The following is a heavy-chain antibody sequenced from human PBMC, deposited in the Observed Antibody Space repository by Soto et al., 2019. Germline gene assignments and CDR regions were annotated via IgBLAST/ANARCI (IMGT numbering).Heavy chain of an antibody. CDR3: ARQATGYKSKWFDP. J-gene: IGHJ5*02. Sequence: GESLKISLEVSGYTFTSYWIALVRQMPGKGLEWMGGIYPGDSQTRYSPTFQGQVAISADKSVNTAYMQWRSLKAPATAIYSCARQATGYKSKWFDPWAQGTLVPVYS. CDR1: GYTFTSYW. D-gene: IGHD3-9*01. CDR2: IYPGDSQT. V-gene: IGHV5-51*01.